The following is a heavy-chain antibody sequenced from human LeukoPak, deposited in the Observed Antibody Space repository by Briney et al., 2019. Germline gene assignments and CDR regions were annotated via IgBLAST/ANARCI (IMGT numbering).Heavy chain of an antibody. V-gene: IGHV3-66*01. CDR2: IYSGGST. CDR3: ARDAMGYGSGSYLY. Sequence: PGGSLRLSCAASGFTVSSNYMSWVGQAPGKGLEWVSVIYSGGSTYYADSVKGRFTISRGNSKNTLYLQMNSLRAEDTAVYYCARDAMGYGSGSYLYWGQGTLVTVSS. J-gene: IGHJ4*02. CDR1: GFTVSSNY. D-gene: IGHD3-10*01.